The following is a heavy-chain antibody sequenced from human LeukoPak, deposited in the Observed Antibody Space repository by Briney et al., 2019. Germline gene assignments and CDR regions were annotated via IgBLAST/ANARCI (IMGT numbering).Heavy chain of an antibody. Sequence: SETLSLTCTVSGGSISSNSYYWSWIRQPAGKGLEWIGRICTSGSTNYNPSLKSRVTISVDTSKSQFSLKLNSVTAADTAVYYCARDRRDMVRGINIVRQYHYYYYMDVWGKGTTVTVSS. V-gene: IGHV4-61*02. D-gene: IGHD3-10*01. J-gene: IGHJ6*03. CDR2: ICTSGST. CDR3: ARDRRDMVRGINIVRQYHYYYYMDV. CDR1: GGSISSNSYY.